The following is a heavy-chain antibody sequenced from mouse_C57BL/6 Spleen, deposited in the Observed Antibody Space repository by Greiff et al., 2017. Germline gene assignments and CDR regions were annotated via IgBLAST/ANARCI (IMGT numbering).Heavy chain of an antibody. J-gene: IGHJ3*01. D-gene: IGHD1-1*01. V-gene: IGHV1-59*01. CDR3: ARYTHYYGSSSRAWFAY. Sequence: QVQLQQPGAELVRPGTSVKLSCKASGYTFTSYWMHWVKQRPGQGLEWIGVIDPSDSYTNYNQKFKGKATLTVDTSSSTAYMQLSSLTSEDSAVYYCARYTHYYGSSSRAWFAYWGQGTLVTVSA. CDR1: GYTFTSYW. CDR2: IDPSDSYT.